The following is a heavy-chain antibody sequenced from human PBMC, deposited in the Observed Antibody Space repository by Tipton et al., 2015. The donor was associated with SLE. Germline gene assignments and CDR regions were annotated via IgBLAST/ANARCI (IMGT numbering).Heavy chain of an antibody. D-gene: IGHD6-19*01. CDR2: IFLIGNT. J-gene: IGHJ6*03. Sequence: TLSLTCNVSGYYVTSDYWGWLRQSPAKGLEWLGNIFLIGNTFYNPSLKSRITISIDTSKNQFSLNLSSVTAADTAVYYCARGTFGGWYGLSRYFYMDVWGKGTTVTVSS. CDR1: GYYVTSDY. V-gene: IGHV4-38-2*02. CDR3: ARGTFGGWYGLSRYFYMDV.